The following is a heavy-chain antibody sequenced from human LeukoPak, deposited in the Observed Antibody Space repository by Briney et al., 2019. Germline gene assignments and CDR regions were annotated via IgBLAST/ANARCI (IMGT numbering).Heavy chain of an antibody. CDR3: ARVDYYDSSGYYYGIDY. CDR2: INPNSGGT. V-gene: IGHV1-2*02. CDR1: GYTFTGYY. D-gene: IGHD3-22*01. J-gene: IGHJ4*02. Sequence: GASVKVSCKASGYTFTGYYMHWVRQAPGQGLEWMGWINPNSGGTNYAQKFQGRVTMTRDTSISTAYMELSRLRSDDTAVYYRARVDYYDSSGYYYGIDYWGQGTLVTVSS.